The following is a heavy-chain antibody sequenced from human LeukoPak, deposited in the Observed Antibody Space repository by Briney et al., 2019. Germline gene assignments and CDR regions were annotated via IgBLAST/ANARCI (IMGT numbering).Heavy chain of an antibody. V-gene: IGHV4-59*08. Sequence: SETLSLTCTVSGGSISSYYWSWIRQPPGKGLEWIGYIYYSGSTNYNPSLKSRVTISVDTSKSQFSLKLSSVTGADTAVYYCARTVRYCSSTSCYMGKYYYYMDVWGKGTTVTISS. D-gene: IGHD2-2*02. J-gene: IGHJ6*03. CDR2: IYYSGST. CDR1: GGSISSYY. CDR3: ARTVRYCSSTSCYMGKYYYYMDV.